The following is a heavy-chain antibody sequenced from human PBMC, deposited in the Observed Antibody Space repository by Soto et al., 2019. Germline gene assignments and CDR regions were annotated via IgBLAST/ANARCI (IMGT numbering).Heavy chain of an antibody. Sequence: EVQLVESGGGLVQPGGSLRLSCAASGFSFSTYWINWVRQAPGKGLEWVANIDHDGGTRGYVASVKGRFTISRDNAKNSLYLRMNSLGVDDTALYYCASDLYSGTSDYWGQGTLVTVSS. J-gene: IGHJ4*02. D-gene: IGHD1-26*01. CDR1: GFSFSTYW. CDR3: ASDLYSGTSDY. V-gene: IGHV3-7*05. CDR2: IDHDGGTR.